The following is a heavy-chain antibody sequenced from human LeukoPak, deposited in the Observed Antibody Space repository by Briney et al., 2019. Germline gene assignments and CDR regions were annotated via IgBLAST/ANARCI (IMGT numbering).Heavy chain of an antibody. CDR3: AKDSLQWLDNPPLAFDI. CDR1: GFTFSSYA. J-gene: IGHJ3*02. V-gene: IGHV3-23*01. D-gene: IGHD6-19*01. CDR2: ISGSGAST. Sequence: GGSLRLSCAASGFTFSSYAMSWVRQAPGKGLEWVSAISGSGASTYYADSVKVRFTISRDNSKNTLYLQMNSLRAEDTAVYYCAKDSLQWLDNPPLAFDIWGQGTMVTVSS.